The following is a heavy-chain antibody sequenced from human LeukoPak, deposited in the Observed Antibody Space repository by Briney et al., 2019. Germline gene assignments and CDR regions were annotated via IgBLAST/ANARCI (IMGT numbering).Heavy chain of an antibody. J-gene: IGHJ4*02. CDR3: AREKGRGVISPYYDY. D-gene: IGHD3-10*01. V-gene: IGHV3-53*01. CDR1: GFTFSSYA. CDR2: IYSDGST. Sequence: GGSLRLSCAASGFTFSSYAMSWVRQAPGKGLEWVSVIYSDGSTYYDDSVKGRFTISRDISKNTLSLQMNSLRVEDTAVYFCAREKGRGVISPYYDYWGQGTLVTVSS.